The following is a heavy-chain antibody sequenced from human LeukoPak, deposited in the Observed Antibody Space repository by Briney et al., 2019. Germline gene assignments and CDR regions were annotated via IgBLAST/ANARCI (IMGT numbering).Heavy chain of an antibody. CDR2: IWYDGSNK. CDR1: GFTFSSYG. Sequence: GGSLRLSCAASGFTFSSYGMHWVRQAPGKGLEWVAVIWYDGSNKYYADSVKGRFTISRDNSKNTLYLQMNSLRAEDTAVYYCARDITMVRGVMKALGYWGQGTLVTVSS. CDR3: ARDITMVRGVMKALGY. D-gene: IGHD3-10*01. J-gene: IGHJ4*02. V-gene: IGHV3-33*01.